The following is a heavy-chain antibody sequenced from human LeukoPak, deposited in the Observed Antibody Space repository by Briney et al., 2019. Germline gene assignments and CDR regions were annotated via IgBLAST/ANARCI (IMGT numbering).Heavy chain of an antibody. CDR3: ARDSSSWSAIDY. CDR2: IYYSGST. J-gene: IGHJ4*02. D-gene: IGHD6-13*01. CDR1: GGFISSYY. Sequence: SETLSLTCTVSGGFISSYYWSWIRQPPGKGREWVGYIYYSGSTNYNPSLKSQVTISVDTSKKQSSLKPSSVTAADTAVYYCARDSSSWSAIDYWGQGTLVTVSS. V-gene: IGHV4-59*01.